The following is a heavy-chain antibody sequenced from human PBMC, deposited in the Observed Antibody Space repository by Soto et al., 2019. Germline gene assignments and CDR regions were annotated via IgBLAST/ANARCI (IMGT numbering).Heavy chain of an antibody. Sequence: EVQLLESGGGLVQPGGSLRLSCEASGFTFSSYAMSWVRQAPGKGLEWVSAISGSGGSTYYADSVKGRFTISRDNSKNTLYLQMNSLRAEDTAVYYCANQATYYYDSSGYPFDYWGQGTLVTVSS. D-gene: IGHD3-22*01. V-gene: IGHV3-23*01. CDR2: ISGSGGST. CDR3: ANQATYYYDSSGYPFDY. J-gene: IGHJ4*02. CDR1: GFTFSSYA.